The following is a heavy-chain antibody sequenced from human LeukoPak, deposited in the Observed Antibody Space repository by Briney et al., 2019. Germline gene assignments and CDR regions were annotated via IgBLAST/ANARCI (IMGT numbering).Heavy chain of an antibody. J-gene: IGHJ6*03. D-gene: IGHD5-24*01. Sequence: PSETPSLTCAVYGGSFSGYYWSWIRQLPGKGLEWIGEINHSGSTNYNPSLKSRVTISVDTSKNQFSLKLSSVIAADTAVYYCARGVRWLQLPGYYYYMDVWGKGTTVTVSS. V-gene: IGHV4-34*01. CDR1: GGSFSGYY. CDR3: ARGVRWLQLPGYYYYMDV. CDR2: INHSGST.